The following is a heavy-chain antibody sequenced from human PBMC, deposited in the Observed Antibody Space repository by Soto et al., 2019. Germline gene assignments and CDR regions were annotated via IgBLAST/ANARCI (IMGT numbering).Heavy chain of an antibody. D-gene: IGHD6-13*01. V-gene: IGHV4-4*07. CDR3: ARDRLGEDQQPFDY. J-gene: IGHJ4*02. CDR2: IFTNEHI. CDR1: GGSISRYN. Sequence: QVQLQESGPGLVKPSETLSLTCTVSGGSISRYNWSWIRQPAGKRLEWIGRIFTNEHINYNPSLKSRATLSVDMSKNQFSLKLTSVTADDTAVYYCARDRLGEDQQPFDYWGQGTLVTVSS.